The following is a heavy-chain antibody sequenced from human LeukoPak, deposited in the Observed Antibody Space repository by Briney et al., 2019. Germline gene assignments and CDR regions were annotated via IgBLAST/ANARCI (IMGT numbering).Heavy chain of an antibody. Sequence: LSLTCAVYGGSFSGYYWSWIRQAPGKGLEWVSYISSSGSTIYYADSVKGRFTISRDNAKNSLYLQMNSLRAEDTAVYYCARGLVGAPDYWGQGTLVTVSP. CDR1: GGSFSGYY. CDR3: ARGLVGAPDY. CDR2: ISSSGSTI. D-gene: IGHD1-26*01. V-gene: IGHV3-11*01. J-gene: IGHJ4*02.